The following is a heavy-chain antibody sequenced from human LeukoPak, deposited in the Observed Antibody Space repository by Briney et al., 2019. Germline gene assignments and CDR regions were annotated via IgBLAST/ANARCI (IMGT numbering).Heavy chain of an antibody. J-gene: IGHJ4*02. CDR1: GSTFSSYA. V-gene: IGHV1-69*13. D-gene: IGHD3-3*01. CDR2: IIPIFGTA. CDR3: ARTDRPEYYDFWSGYYTAFDY. Sequence: SVKVSCKASGSTFSSYAISWVRPAPGQRLEWMGGIIPIFGTANYAQKFHGRVTITADESTSTAYMELSSLRSEDTGVYYCARTDRPEYYDFWSGYYTAFDYWGEGTLVTASS.